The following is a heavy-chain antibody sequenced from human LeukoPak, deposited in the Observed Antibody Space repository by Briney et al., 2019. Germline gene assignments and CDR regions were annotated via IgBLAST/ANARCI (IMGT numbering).Heavy chain of an antibody. D-gene: IGHD3-22*01. Sequence: GGSLRLSCAASGFTFSSYAMSWVRQAPGKGLEWVSAISGSGGSTYYADSVKGRFTISRDNSKNTLYLQMNSLRADDTAVYYCAKRGYYDSSGFSPLTYWGQGTLVTVSS. CDR3: AKRGYYDSSGFSPLTY. J-gene: IGHJ4*02. CDR2: ISGSGGST. CDR1: GFTFSSYA. V-gene: IGHV3-23*01.